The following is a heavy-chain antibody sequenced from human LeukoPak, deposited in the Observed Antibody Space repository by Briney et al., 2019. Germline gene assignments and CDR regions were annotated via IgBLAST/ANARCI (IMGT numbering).Heavy chain of an antibody. CDR3: TRLAGGDALDI. CDR1: GFTFSGSA. V-gene: IGHV3-73*01. Sequence: PGGSLKLSCAASGFTFSGSAMHWVRQASGKGLEWVGRIRSKANGYTTAYGASVKGRSTISRDDSQRATYVQMNSLKIEDTAVYYCTRLAGGDALDIWGPGTMVTVSS. CDR2: IRSKANGYTT. D-gene: IGHD2-15*01. J-gene: IGHJ3*02.